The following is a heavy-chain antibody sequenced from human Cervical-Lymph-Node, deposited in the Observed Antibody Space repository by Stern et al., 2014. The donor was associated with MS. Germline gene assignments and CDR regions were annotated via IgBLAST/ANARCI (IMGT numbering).Heavy chain of an antibody. CDR3: ARVTVYYDSSGSSGGLFDY. V-gene: IGHV1-2*04. CDR1: GYTFTGYY. CDR2: INPNSGGT. D-gene: IGHD3-22*01. J-gene: IGHJ4*02. Sequence: QVQLGQSGAEVKKPGASVKVSCKASGYTFTGYYMHWVRQAPGQGLEWMGWINPNSGGTNYAQKFQGWVTMTRDTSISTAYMELSRLRSDDTAVYYCARVTVYYDSSGSSGGLFDYWGQGTLVTVSS.